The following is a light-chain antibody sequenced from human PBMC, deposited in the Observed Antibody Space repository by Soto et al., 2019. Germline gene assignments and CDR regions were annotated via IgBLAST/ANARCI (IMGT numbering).Light chain of an antibody. J-gene: IGKJ1*01. CDR1: QSFGNNY. CDR3: QQYGSSGT. CDR2: GAS. V-gene: IGKV3-20*01. Sequence: ELVLTQSPGTLSLSPGERATLSCRASQSFGNNYLAWYQQKPGQAPRLLIYGASNRATGIPDRFSGSGSGTDFTLTISRLEPEDFAVYYCQQYGSSGTFGQGTKVDI.